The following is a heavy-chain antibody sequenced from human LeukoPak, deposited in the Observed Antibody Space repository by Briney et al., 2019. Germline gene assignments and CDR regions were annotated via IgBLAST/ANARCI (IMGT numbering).Heavy chain of an antibody. Sequence: ASVKVSCKASGGTFSSYGISWVRQAPGQGLEWMGWINPNSGGTNYAQKFQGRVTMTRDTSISTAYMELSRLRSDDTAVYYCARWPTVVGDYWGQGTLVTVSS. CDR1: GGTFSSYG. D-gene: IGHD4-23*01. CDR2: INPNSGGT. J-gene: IGHJ4*02. CDR3: ARWPTVVGDY. V-gene: IGHV1-2*02.